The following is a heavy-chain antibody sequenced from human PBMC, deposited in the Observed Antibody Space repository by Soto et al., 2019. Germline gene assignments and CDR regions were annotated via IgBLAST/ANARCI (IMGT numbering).Heavy chain of an antibody. CDR3: ASPGPYGDSHY. J-gene: IGHJ4*02. V-gene: IGHV3-74*01. CDR1: GGTFSSYR. D-gene: IGHD4-17*01. CDR2: INSDGSST. Sequence: GALRLSCAASGGTFSSYRMNWVRQAPGKGLVWVSRINSDGSSTSYADSVKGRFTISRDNAKNTLYLQMNSLRAEDTAVYYCASPGPYGDSHYWGQGTLVTVSS.